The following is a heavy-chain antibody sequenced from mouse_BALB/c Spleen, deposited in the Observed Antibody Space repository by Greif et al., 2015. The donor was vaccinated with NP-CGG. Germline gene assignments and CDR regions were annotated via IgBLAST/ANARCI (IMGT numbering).Heavy chain of an antibody. V-gene: IGHV7-1*02. D-gene: IGHD1-1*01. CDR3: ARDYYGSSYWYFDV. CDR1: GFTFSDFY. Sequence: EVQLVESGGGLVQPGGSLRLSCATSGFTFSDFYMEGVRQPPGKRLEWIAASRNKANDYTTEYSASVKGRFIVSGDTSQSILYLQMNALRAEDTAIYYCARDYYGSSYWYFDVWGAGTTVTVSS. CDR2: SRNKANDYTT. J-gene: IGHJ1*01.